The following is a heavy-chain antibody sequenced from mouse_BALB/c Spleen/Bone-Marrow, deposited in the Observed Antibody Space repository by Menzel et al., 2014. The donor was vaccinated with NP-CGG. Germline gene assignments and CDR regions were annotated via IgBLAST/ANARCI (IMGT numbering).Heavy chain of an antibody. CDR3: VYGRDWYFDV. CDR2: IDPANGNT. CDR1: GFNIKDTY. Sequence: VQLKESGAELVKPGASVKLSCTASGFNIKDTYMHWVKERPEQGLEWIGRIDPANGNTKYDPKFQGKATITADTSSNTAYLQLSSLTFEDTAVYYCVYGRDWYFDVWGAGTTVTVSS. D-gene: IGHD1-1*01. J-gene: IGHJ1*01. V-gene: IGHV14-3*02.